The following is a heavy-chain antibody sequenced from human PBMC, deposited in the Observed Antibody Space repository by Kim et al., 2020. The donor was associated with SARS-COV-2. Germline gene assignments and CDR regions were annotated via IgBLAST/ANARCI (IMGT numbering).Heavy chain of an antibody. CDR2: INHSGST. V-gene: IGHV4-34*01. D-gene: IGHD2-2*03. CDR1: GGSFSGYY. Sequence: SETLSLTCAVYGGSFSGYYWSWIRQPPGKGLEWIGEINHSGSTNYNPSLKSRVTISVDTSKNQFSLKLSSVTAADTAVYYCARGHGYCSSTSCSNWFDPWGQGTLVTVSS. CDR3: ARGHGYCSSTSCSNWFDP. J-gene: IGHJ5*02.